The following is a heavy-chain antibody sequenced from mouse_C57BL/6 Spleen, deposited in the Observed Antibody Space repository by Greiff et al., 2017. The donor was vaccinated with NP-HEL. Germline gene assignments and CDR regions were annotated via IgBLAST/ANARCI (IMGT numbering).Heavy chain of an antibody. CDR2: ISYDGSN. Sequence: EVQLQQSGPGLVKPSQSLSLTCSVTGYSITSGYYWNWIRQFPGNKLEWMGYISYDGSNNYNPSLKNRISITRDTSKNQFFLKLNSVTTEDTATYYCARMGDFYYGSSYGYFDVWGTGTTVTVSS. J-gene: IGHJ1*03. CDR3: ARMGDFYYGSSYGYFDV. D-gene: IGHD1-1*01. CDR1: GYSITSGYY. V-gene: IGHV3-6*01.